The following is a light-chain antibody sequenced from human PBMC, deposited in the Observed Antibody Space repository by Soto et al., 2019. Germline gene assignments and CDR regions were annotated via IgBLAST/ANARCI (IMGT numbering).Light chain of an antibody. CDR2: GNS. CDR3: QSYDSSLSGL. J-gene: IGLJ2*01. V-gene: IGLV1-40*01. Sequence: QSVLTQPPSVSGAPGQRVTISCTGSSSNIGAGYDVHWYQQLPGTAPKLLIYGNSNRPSGVPDRFSGSKSGTSASLALTGLQAEDEADYYCQSYDSSLSGLFGGGTKVTVL. CDR1: SSNIGAGYD.